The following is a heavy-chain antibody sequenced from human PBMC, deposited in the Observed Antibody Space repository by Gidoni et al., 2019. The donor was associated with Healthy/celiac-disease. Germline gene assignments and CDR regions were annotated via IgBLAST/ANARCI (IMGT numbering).Heavy chain of an antibody. J-gene: IGHJ3*02. CDR1: GHTFSSYA. CDR2: ISSNGVRT. CDR3: ARGNHGGALDI. V-gene: IGHV3-64*02. Sequence: ELQLVESGEGLVQPGGSLRLSCAASGHTFSSYAMHWVRQDQGKGLEYVSAISSNGVRTYYADAVKVRYTIARDNSKNTLYLQMGSRRAEDMAVDYCARGNHGGALDIWGQGTMVTVSS. D-gene: IGHD4-17*01.